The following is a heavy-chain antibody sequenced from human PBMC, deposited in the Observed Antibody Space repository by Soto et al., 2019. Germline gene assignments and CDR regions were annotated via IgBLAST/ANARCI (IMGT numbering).Heavy chain of an antibody. Sequence: EASVKVSCKACGYSFTSYYINWVRQATGQGLEWMGWMNPNSGNTGYAQKFQGRVTMTRNTSISTAYMELSSLRSEDTAVYYCARRELRYFDWLLTDPDAFDIWGQGTMVTVSS. J-gene: IGHJ3*02. CDR1: GYSFTSYY. CDR3: ARRELRYFDWLLTDPDAFDI. V-gene: IGHV1-8*01. D-gene: IGHD3-9*01. CDR2: MNPNSGNT.